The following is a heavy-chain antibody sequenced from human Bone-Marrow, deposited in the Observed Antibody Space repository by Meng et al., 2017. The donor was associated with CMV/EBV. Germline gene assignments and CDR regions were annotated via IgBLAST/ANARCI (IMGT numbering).Heavy chain of an antibody. CDR2: INPKSGGT. Sequence: ASVKVSCKASGYTFTGYYMHWARQAPGQGLEWMGWINPKSGGTKYAQKFQGRVTMTRDTSMSTAYLDLSRLRSDDTAIYFCARGGLGHYYYGLDVWGQGTTVTVSS. CDR3: ARGGLGHYYYGLDV. V-gene: IGHV1-2*02. CDR1: GYTFTGYY. J-gene: IGHJ6*02. D-gene: IGHD3-10*01.